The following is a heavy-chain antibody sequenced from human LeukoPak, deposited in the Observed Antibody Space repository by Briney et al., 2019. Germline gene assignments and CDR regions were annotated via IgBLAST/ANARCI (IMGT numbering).Heavy chain of an antibody. CDR2: ISGSGGSA. V-gene: IGHV3-23*01. CDR3: AKVIYGLPGDVFDI. Sequence: PGGSLRLSCAASGFTFDSYAMSWVRQAPGKGLEWVSVISGSGGSAYYADSVKGRFTISRDNPKNTLYLQMNSLRAEDTAVYYCAKVIYGLPGDVFDIWGQGTMVTVSS. J-gene: IGHJ3*02. CDR1: GFTFDSYA. D-gene: IGHD2-2*02.